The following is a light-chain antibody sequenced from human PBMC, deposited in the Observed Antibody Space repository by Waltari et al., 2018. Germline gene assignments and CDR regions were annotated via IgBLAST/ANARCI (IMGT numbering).Light chain of an antibody. CDR2: KAS. CDR3: QQYRNLWT. J-gene: IGKJ1*01. V-gene: IGKV1-5*03. CDR1: QSLSNW. Sequence: DIQMTQSPSTLSASVGDRVTITCRASQSLSNWLAWYQQKPGNAPKVLLYKASTLESGVPSRFSGSGSGTEFTLTISSLQPDDFATYYCQQYRNLWTFGQGTKVEIK.